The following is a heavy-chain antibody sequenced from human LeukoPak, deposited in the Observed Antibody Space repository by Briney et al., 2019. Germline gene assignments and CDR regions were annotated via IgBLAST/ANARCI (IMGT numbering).Heavy chain of an antibody. V-gene: IGHV4-59*08. CDR2: IYNTGRT. Sequence: PSETLSLTCSVSGGSITNYYWSWIRQSPGKGLEWIGFIYNTGRTNYNPSLQSRVTMSIDTSKNQFSLKLSSVTAADTAVYYCARQGELAIDYWGRGTLVTVSS. J-gene: IGHJ4*02. D-gene: IGHD1-26*01. CDR1: GGSITNYY. CDR3: ARQGELAIDY.